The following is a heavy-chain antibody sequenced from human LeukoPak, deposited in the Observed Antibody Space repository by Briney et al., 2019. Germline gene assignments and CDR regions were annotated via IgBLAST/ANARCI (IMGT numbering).Heavy chain of an antibody. J-gene: IGHJ4*02. D-gene: IGHD2-8*01. V-gene: IGHV3-13*01. CDR3: TKGITLVYASQEGIDY. CDR1: GFSFSNYD. Sequence: GWSLPHSCAASGFSFSNYDMHWVRQVAGKGLEWVSSIGTIGDTFYPGSVNGRFTISRDNSKNTLYLQMNSLRAEGTTVYYCTKGITLVYASQEGIDYWGQGTLVTVSS. CDR2: IGTIGDT.